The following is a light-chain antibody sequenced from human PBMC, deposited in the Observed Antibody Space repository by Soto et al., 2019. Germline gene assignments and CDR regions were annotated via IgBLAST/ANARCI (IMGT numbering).Light chain of an antibody. Sequence: DIQMTQSPSSLSASVGDRVTFTCQASQDISDYLNWYQQKPGKAPDLLIYDVSNFEAGVPSRFSGSGSGTEFTFTINGLQPEDIATYFCQQYDNVPYTFGQGTKLDLK. CDR1: QDISDY. J-gene: IGKJ2*01. V-gene: IGKV1-33*01. CDR3: QQYDNVPYT. CDR2: DVS.